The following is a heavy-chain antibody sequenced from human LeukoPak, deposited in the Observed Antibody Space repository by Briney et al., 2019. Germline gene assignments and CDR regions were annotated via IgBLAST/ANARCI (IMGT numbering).Heavy chain of an antibody. CDR1: GFTFSSYW. CDR3: AKDLYFDILTGYLVI. J-gene: IGHJ3*02. D-gene: IGHD3-9*01. V-gene: IGHV3-23*01. CDR2: ISGTGGST. Sequence: GGSLRLSCAASGFTFSSYWMNWVRQAPGKGLEWVSAISGTGGSTYYTDSVKGRFTISRDKSENTVYLQMNSLRAEDTAVYYCAKDLYFDILTGYLVIWGQGTKVTVSS.